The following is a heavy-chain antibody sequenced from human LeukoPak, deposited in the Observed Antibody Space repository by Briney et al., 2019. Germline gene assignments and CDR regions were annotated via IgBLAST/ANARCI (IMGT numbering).Heavy chain of an antibody. CDR1: GYTFTSYG. CDR2: INPNSGNT. D-gene: IGHD2-15*01. CDR3: ARVDGSADY. Sequence: ASVKVSCKASGYTFTSYGISWVRQATGQGLEWMGWINPNSGNTGSAQKFQGRVTITRDTSISTAYMELSSLRSEDTAVYYCARVDGSADYWGQGTLVTVSS. J-gene: IGHJ4*02. V-gene: IGHV1-8*03.